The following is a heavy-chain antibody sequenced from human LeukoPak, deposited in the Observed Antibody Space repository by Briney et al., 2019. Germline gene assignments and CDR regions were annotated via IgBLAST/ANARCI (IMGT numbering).Heavy chain of an antibody. CDR1: GYTFTSYG. V-gene: IGHV1-18*01. CDR3: ARVGVYYDSSGYYYVAPYY. J-gene: IGHJ4*02. D-gene: IGHD3-22*01. Sequence: ASVKVSCKASGYTFTSYGISWVRQAPGQGLEWIGWISAYNGNTNYAQKLQGRVTMTTDTSTSTAYMELRSLRSDDTAVYYCARVGVYYDSSGYYYVAPYYWGQGTLVTVSS. CDR2: ISAYNGNT.